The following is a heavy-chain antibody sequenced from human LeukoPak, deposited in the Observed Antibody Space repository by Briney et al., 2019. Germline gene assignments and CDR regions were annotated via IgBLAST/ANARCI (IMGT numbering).Heavy chain of an antibody. CDR1: GFTFSSYG. CDR2: ISYDGSNK. Sequence: GRSLRLSCAASGFTFSSYGMHWVRQAPGKGLEWVAVISYDGSNKYYADSVKGRFTISRDNSKNTLYLQMNSLRAEDTAVYYCARDEGGYSYGSPYYWGQGTLVTVSS. V-gene: IGHV3-30*03. J-gene: IGHJ4*02. CDR3: ARDEGGYSYGSPYY. D-gene: IGHD5-18*01.